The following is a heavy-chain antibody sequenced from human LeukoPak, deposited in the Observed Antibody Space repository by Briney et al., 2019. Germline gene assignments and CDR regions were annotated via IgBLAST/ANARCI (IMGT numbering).Heavy chain of an antibody. Sequence: GGSLRLSCAASGFTLSSYNMNWVRQAPGKGLEWVSYISSSGSTIYHADSVKGRFTISRDNAKNSLYLQMNSLRADDTAVYYCAELGITMIGGVWGKGTTVTISS. D-gene: IGHD3-10*02. V-gene: IGHV3-48*04. CDR3: AELGITMIGGV. CDR2: ISSSGSTI. J-gene: IGHJ6*04. CDR1: GFTLSSYN.